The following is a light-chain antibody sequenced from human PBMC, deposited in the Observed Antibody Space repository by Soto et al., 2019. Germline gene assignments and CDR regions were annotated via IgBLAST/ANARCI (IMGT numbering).Light chain of an antibody. CDR3: GTWDSSLSAYV. Sequence: QSVLTQPPSVSAAPGQKVNFSSSGSSSNIGNNYVSWYQQLPGTAPKLLIYDNNKRPSGIPDRFSGSKSGTSATLGITGLQTGDEADYYCGTWDSSLSAYVFGTGTKLTVL. J-gene: IGLJ1*01. V-gene: IGLV1-51*01. CDR2: DNN. CDR1: SSNIGNNY.